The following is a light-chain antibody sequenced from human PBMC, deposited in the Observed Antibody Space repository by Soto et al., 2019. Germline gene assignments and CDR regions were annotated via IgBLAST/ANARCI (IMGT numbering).Light chain of an antibody. J-gene: IGKJ2*01. CDR1: QSISSW. V-gene: IGKV1-5*01. Sequence: DIQMTQSPSTLSASVGDRVTITCRASQSISSWLAWYQQKPGKAPKLLIYDASSLESGVPSRFSGSGSGTECTLTISSLQHDDFATYDCQQYNSYPYTFGQGTKLEIK. CDR2: DAS. CDR3: QQYNSYPYT.